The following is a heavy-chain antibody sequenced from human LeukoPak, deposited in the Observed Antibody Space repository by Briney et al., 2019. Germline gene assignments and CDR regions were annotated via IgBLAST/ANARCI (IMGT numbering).Heavy chain of an antibody. CDR2: IRSKAYGGTT. J-gene: IGHJ6*03. V-gene: IGHV3-49*04. D-gene: IGHD1-26*01. CDR1: GFTFGDYA. Sequence: GGSLRLSCTASGFTFGDYAMSWVRQAPGKGLEWVGFIRSKAYGGTTEYAASVKSRFTISRDDSKSIAYLQMNSLKTEDTAVYYCTRGLVGVDYYYYYYYMDVWGKGTTVTVSS. CDR3: TRGLVGVDYYYYYYYMDV.